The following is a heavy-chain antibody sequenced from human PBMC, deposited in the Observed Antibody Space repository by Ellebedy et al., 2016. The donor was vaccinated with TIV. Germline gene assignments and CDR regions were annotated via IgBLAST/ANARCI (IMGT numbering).Heavy chain of an antibody. CDR3: AKRGDYSSSYSISFQH. Sequence: GGSLRLXXAASGFSFGNYAMNWVRQAPGRGLEWVSTISDSGDSTYYAGSVKGLFTISRDNSKKTLYLQMNSLRAEDTAIYYCAKRGDYSSSYSISFQHWGQGTLVTVSS. CDR2: ISDSGDST. D-gene: IGHD6-13*01. V-gene: IGHV3-23*01. CDR1: GFSFGNYA. J-gene: IGHJ1*01.